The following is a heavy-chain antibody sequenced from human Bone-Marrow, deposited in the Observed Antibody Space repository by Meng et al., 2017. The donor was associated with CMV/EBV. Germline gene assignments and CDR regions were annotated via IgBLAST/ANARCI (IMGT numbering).Heavy chain of an antibody. CDR1: GGFIRSYY. CDR3: ARGRACSSTSCYTDY. D-gene: IGHD2-2*02. Sequence: SETLSLTCTVSGGFIRSYYWNWIRQPAGKGLEWIGNIDYSGSTNYNPSLKSRVTISVDTSKNQFSLKLSSVTAADTAVYYCARGRACSSTSCYTDYWGQGTLVTVSS. J-gene: IGHJ4*02. CDR2: IDYSGST. V-gene: IGHV4-59*01.